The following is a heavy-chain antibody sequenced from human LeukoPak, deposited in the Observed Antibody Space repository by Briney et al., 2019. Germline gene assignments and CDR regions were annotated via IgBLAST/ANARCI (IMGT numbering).Heavy chain of an antibody. CDR1: GFTFSSYE. D-gene: IGHD4-11*01. V-gene: IGHV3-48*03. CDR3: ARDVRTAYSNWFDP. J-gene: IGHJ5*02. CDR2: ISSSGTTI. Sequence: PGGSLRLSCAASGFTFSSYEMNWVRQAPGKGLEWVSYISSSGTTIYYADSVKGRFTISRDNAKNTLYLQMNSLRAEDTAVYYCARDVRTAYSNWFDPWGQGTLVTVSS.